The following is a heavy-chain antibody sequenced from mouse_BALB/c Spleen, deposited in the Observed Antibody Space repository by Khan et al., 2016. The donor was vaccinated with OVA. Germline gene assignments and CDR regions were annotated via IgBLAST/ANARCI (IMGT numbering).Heavy chain of an antibody. CDR1: GYTFTSYT. D-gene: IGHD3-1*01. V-gene: IGHV1-4*01. CDR3: ARKSTRASY. J-gene: IGHJ2*01. CDR2: INPSSGYT. Sequence: QVQLQQPGADLVKPGASVKMSCKASGYTFTSYTMHWVKQRPGQGLEWIGYINPSSGYTKYNQKFKDKATLTADKSSSTAYMQLSSLTSEDSAVYYCARKSTRASYWGQGTTLTVSS.